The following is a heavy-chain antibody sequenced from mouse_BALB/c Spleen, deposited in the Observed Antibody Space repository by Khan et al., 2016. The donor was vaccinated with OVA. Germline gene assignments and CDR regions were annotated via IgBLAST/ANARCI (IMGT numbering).Heavy chain of an antibody. J-gene: IGHJ2*01. Sequence: EVELVESGGGLVQPGGSRKLSCAASGFTFSRFGMHWVRQAPEKGLEWVAYISSGSSTIYYVDTVTGRFTISRDNPKNTLFLQMTSLRSEDTAMYYCARDSNFDYWGQGTTLTVSS. V-gene: IGHV5-17*02. CDR3: ARDSNFDY. CDR1: GFTFSRFG. CDR2: ISSGSSTI.